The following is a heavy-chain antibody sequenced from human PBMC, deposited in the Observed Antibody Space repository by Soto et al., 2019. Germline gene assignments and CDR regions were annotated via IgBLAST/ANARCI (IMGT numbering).Heavy chain of an antibody. D-gene: IGHD6-6*01. CDR1: GGTFSSYA. CDR3: ARDRSIAARQEDYYGMDV. CDR2: IIPIFGTA. Sequence: SVKISYKASGGTFSSYAISWVRQAPGQGLEWMGGIIPIFGTANYAQKFQGRVTITADESTSTAYMELSSLRSEDTAVYYCARDRSIAARQEDYYGMDVWGQGTTVTVSS. J-gene: IGHJ6*02. V-gene: IGHV1-69*13.